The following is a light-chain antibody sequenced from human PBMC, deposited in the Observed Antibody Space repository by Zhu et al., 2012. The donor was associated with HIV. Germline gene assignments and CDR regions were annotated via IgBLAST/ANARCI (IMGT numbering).Light chain of an antibody. CDR1: QNVNNY. CDR3: QKYSNDPLI. CDR2: GAS. J-gene: IGKJ4*01. V-gene: IGKV1-27*01. Sequence: DIQMTQSPSSLSASVGDRVTITCRASQNVNNYLAWYQQRPGKVPKLLIYGASTLQSGVPSRFSGSGSGTDFTLTISCLQPEDVATYYCQKYSNDPLIFGEGPRWRSN.